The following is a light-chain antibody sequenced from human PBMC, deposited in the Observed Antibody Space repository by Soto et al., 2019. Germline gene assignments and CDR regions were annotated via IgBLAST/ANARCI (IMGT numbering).Light chain of an antibody. Sequence: EIVLTQSPATLSLSPGERATLSCRASQSVSSSYLAWYQQKPGQAPRLLIYGASTRATGISARFSGSGSGTEFTLTISSLQSEDFAVYYCQQYNNWPPITFGQGTRLEI. V-gene: IGKV3-15*01. CDR1: QSVSSSY. CDR3: QQYNNWPPIT. CDR2: GAS. J-gene: IGKJ5*01.